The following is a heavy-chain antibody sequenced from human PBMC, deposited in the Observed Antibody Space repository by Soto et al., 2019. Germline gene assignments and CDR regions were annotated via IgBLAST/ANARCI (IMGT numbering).Heavy chain of an antibody. Sequence: QLQLQESGPGLLKASETLSLTCSVSGGSISSSNSYWGWVRQPPGAGLEWIGTISFSGSTYYNRSLKSRVIISLDTSKNQFSLRLSSVTAADTAEYYCARQRYSSSGSCYSRLLDYWGQGALVTVSS. CDR1: GGSISSSNSY. CDR3: ARQRYSSSGSCYSRLLDY. D-gene: IGHD2-15*01. CDR2: ISFSGST. J-gene: IGHJ4*02. V-gene: IGHV4-39*01.